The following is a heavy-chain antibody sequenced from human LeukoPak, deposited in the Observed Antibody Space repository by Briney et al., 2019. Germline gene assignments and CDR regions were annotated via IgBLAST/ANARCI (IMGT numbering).Heavy chain of an antibody. Sequence: GGSLRLSCAASGFIFSNYAMTWVRQAPGKGLEWVSIIGGVSESFYYADSVKGRFTVSRDNSKDTLYLQINSLRDEDTAVYYCARRWLGDPYGMDVWGQGTAVSVSS. CDR1: GFIFSNYA. V-gene: IGHV3-23*01. CDR3: ARRWLGDPYGMDV. CDR2: IGGVSESF. D-gene: IGHD3-10*01. J-gene: IGHJ6*02.